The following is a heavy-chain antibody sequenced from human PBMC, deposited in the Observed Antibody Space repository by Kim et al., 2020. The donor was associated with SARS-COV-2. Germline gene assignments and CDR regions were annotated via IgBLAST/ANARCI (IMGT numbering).Heavy chain of an antibody. Sequence: YADSVKGPFTISRDNSKNTLYLQMNSLRAEDTAIYYCAKDSYRCAFDIWGQGTLVTVS. V-gene: IGHV3-23*01. D-gene: IGHD3-16*02. J-gene: IGHJ3*02. CDR3: AKDSYRCAFDI.